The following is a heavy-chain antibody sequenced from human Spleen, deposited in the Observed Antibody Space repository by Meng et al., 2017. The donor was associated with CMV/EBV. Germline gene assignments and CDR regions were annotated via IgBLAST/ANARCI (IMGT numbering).Heavy chain of an antibody. CDR3: ARAGFGVLTPFQH. CDR1: GFTFSNFW. V-gene: IGHV3-74*01. CDR2: INSDGRST. J-gene: IGHJ1*01. D-gene: IGHD3-3*01. Sequence: GESLKISCADSGFTFSNFWMHWVRQAPGKGLVWVSRINSDGRSTTYADSVKGRFTISRDNAKNTLYLQMNSLRAEDTAVYYCARAGFGVLTPFQHWGQGTLVTVSS.